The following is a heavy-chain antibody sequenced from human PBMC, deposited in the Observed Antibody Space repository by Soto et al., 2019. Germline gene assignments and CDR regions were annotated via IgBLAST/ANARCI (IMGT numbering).Heavy chain of an antibody. CDR1: GFTFSNAW. CDR2: IKSKTDGGTT. V-gene: IGHV3-15*01. CDR3: TTDPSPIAAAGKRGFDY. J-gene: IGHJ4*02. D-gene: IGHD6-13*01. Sequence: LRLSCAASGFTFSNAWMSWVRQAPGKGLEWVGRIKSKTDGGTTDYAAPVKGRFTISRDDSKNTLYLQMNSLKTEDTAVYYCTTDPSPIAAAGKRGFDYWGQGTLVTVSS.